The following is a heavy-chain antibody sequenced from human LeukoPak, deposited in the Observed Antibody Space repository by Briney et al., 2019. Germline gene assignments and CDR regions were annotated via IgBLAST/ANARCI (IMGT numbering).Heavy chain of an antibody. J-gene: IGHJ6*03. V-gene: IGHV4-4*02. Sequence: PSGTLSLTCAVSGGSISSGNWWSWVRQPPGKGLEWIGEIYHSGSTNYNPSLKSRVTISVDTSKNQFSLKLSSVTAADTAVYYCARVGLKSLYYYYYMDVWGKGTTVTVSS. D-gene: IGHD3-16*01. CDR1: GGSISSGNW. CDR3: ARVGLKSLYYYYYMDV. CDR2: IYHSGST.